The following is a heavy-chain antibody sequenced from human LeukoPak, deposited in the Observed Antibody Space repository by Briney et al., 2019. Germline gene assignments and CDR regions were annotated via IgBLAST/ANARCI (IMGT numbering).Heavy chain of an antibody. Sequence: SETLSLTCTVSGGSISSYYWSWIRQPPGKGLEWIGYIYYSGSTNYNPSLKSRVTISVDTSKNQFSLKLSSVTAADTAVYYCASAPRYCSSTSCYPFDYWGQGTLVTVSS. CDR1: GGSISSYY. J-gene: IGHJ4*02. V-gene: IGHV4-59*12. D-gene: IGHD2-2*01. CDR2: IYYSGST. CDR3: ASAPRYCSSTSCYPFDY.